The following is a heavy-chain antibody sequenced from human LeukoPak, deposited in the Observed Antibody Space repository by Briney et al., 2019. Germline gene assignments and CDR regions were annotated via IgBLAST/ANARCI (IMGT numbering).Heavy chain of an antibody. Sequence: PGGSLRLSCAASGFTFSSYAINWVRQAPGKGLQWVSSISSSGGYIYYGDSVRGRFTISRDYAKNSVYLQMNSLRVEDTAVYFCARGDSSGWFNWFDPWGQGTLVTVSS. J-gene: IGHJ5*02. V-gene: IGHV3-21*01. CDR3: ARGDSSGWFNWFDP. D-gene: IGHD6-19*01. CDR1: GFTFSSYA. CDR2: ISSSGGYI.